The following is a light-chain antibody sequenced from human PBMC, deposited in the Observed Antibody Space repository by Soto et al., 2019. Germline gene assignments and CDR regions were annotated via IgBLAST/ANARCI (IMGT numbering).Light chain of an antibody. Sequence: ETVMTQSPATLSGSPGERATLSCRASQSVGSKVAWYQQKPGQAPSLLISGASTRASGIPLRFSGSRSGTEFTLTISSLPSEDFAVYYCQQYSNWPPVTFGGGTKVDIK. V-gene: IGKV3-15*01. CDR1: QSVGSK. J-gene: IGKJ4*01. CDR2: GAS. CDR3: QQYSNWPPVT.